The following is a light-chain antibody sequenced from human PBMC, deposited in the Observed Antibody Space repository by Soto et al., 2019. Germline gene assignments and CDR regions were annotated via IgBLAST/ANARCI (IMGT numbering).Light chain of an antibody. CDR3: QQYNRSSPET. CDR1: RSISIW. V-gene: IGKV1-5*03. J-gene: IGKJ1*01. CDR2: KAS. Sequence: DIQMTQSPSTLAASVCDRVTITCRASRSISIWLAWYQQKPGKAPKILIYKASSLESGVPSRFSGSGSGTEFTLTISSLQPDDFATYYCQQYNRSSPETVGKGTKVDIK.